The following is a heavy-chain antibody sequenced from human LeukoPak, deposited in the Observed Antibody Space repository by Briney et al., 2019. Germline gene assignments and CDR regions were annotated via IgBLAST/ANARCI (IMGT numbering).Heavy chain of an antibody. Sequence: GGSLRLSCAASGFTFSSYEMNWVRQAPGKGLEWVSYISSSGSTIYYADFVKGRFTISRDNAKNSLYLQMNSLRAEDTAVYYCARDSVWYDSSNGMDVWGQGTTVTVSS. V-gene: IGHV3-48*03. D-gene: IGHD3-22*01. CDR2: ISSSGSTI. J-gene: IGHJ6*02. CDR3: ARDSVWYDSSNGMDV. CDR1: GFTFSSYE.